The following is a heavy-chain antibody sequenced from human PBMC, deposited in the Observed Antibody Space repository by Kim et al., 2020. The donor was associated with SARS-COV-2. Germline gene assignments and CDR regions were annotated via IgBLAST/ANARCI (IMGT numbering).Heavy chain of an antibody. J-gene: IGHJ6*02. V-gene: IGHV4-39*01. CDR1: GDSISRSDSS. CDR3: ARQVIVVVEGGTFGRPHPPEGCYYGMDV. D-gene: IGHD2-2*01. CDR2: VDYSGNT. Sequence: SETLSLTCSVSGDSISRSDSSWGWLRQPPGKGLEWLGSVDYSGNTRYSPSLRSRVTMSINKPLSQFSLHLTSVTAADTSVYYCARQVIVVVEGGTFGRPHPPEGCYYGMDVWGQGTPVTVSS.